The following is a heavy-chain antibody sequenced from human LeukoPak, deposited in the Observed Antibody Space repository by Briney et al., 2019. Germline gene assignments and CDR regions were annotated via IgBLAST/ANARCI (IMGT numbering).Heavy chain of an antibody. CDR2: ITWNSRSI. CDR3: AKDTGIAPEGYYFDK. V-gene: IGHV3-9*01. CDR1: GFTFDDYA. D-gene: IGHD2-2*01. J-gene: IGHJ4*02. Sequence: GGSLRLTCAASGFTFDDYALHWVRQIPGKGLEWVSGITWNSRSIAYADSVKGRFTISRDNAKNSLYLQMSNLRPDDTALYYCAKDTGIAPEGYYFDKWGQGTQVTVSS.